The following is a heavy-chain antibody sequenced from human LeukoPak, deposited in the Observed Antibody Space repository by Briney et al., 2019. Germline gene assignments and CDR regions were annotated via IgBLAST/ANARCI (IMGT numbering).Heavy chain of an antibody. CDR1: GFTFSSYG. D-gene: IGHD3-16*01. J-gene: IGHJ4*02. CDR2: IWYDGSNK. V-gene: IGHV3-33*01. CDR3: ARDYVVNYFDY. Sequence: TGRSLRLSCAASGFTFSSYGMHWVRQAPGKGPEWVAVIWYDGSNKYYADSVKGRFTISRDNSKNTLYLQMNSLRAEDTAVYYCARDYVVNYFDYWGQGTLVTVSS.